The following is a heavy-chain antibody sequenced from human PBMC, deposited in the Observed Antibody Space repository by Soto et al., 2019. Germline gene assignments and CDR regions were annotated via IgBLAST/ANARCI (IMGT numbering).Heavy chain of an antibody. CDR1: GGPISSYH. D-gene: IGHD3-22*01. J-gene: IGHJ4*02. CDR2: IYYSGST. Sequence: TPSPTCTVSGGPISSYHWSWIPQPPGKGLEWIGYIYYSGSTYYNPSLKSRVTISVDTSKNQFSLKLSSVTAADTAVYYCARETYYYDSSGYLDYWGQGTLVTVSS. V-gene: IGHV4-30-4*01. CDR3: ARETYYYDSSGYLDY.